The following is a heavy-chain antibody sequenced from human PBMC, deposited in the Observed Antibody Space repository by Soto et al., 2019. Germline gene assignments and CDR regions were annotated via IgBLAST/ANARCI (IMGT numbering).Heavy chain of an antibody. Sequence: ASVKVSCKASGNTVPNYAIHWVRQAPGQGLEWMGWINANSGNTGYAQHFQGRVTMTRNTSISTAYMELSSLTSEDTAVYYCARGRADYFDYWGQGTLVTVSS. CDR2: INANSGNT. V-gene: IGHV1-8*02. J-gene: IGHJ4*02. CDR1: GNTVPNYA. CDR3: ARGRADYFDY.